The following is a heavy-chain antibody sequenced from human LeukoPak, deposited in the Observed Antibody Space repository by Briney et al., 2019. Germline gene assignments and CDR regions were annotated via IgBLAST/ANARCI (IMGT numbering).Heavy chain of an antibody. D-gene: IGHD4-11*01. CDR2: ISAYNGNT. CDR1: GYTFTAYY. CDR3: ARSSNSNYYYGMDV. J-gene: IGHJ6*02. V-gene: IGHV1-18*04. Sequence: ASVKVSCKASGYTFTAYYIHWVRQAPGQGLEWMGWISAYNGNTNYAQKLQGRVTMTTDTSTSTAYMELRSLRSDDTAVYYCARSSNSNYYYGMDVWGQGTTVTVSS.